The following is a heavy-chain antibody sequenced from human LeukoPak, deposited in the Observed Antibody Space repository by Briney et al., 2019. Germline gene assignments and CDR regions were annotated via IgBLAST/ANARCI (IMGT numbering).Heavy chain of an antibody. CDR2: INNSGEKT. D-gene: IGHD3-10*01. J-gene: IGHJ4*02. Sequence: GGSLRLSCAASGFTFSHEAMGWVRQAPGKGLEWVSSINNSGEKTYYADSVRGRFTISRDNSKNTLYLQMSSLRVEDTAVYFCAEYFYGSGRNIGYWGQGTLVTVSS. CDR1: GFTFSHEA. CDR3: AEYFYGSGRNIGY. V-gene: IGHV3-23*01.